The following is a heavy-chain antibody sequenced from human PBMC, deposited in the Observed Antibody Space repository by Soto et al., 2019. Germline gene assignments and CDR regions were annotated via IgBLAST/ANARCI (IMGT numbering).Heavy chain of an antibody. CDR1: GGSISSGGYS. V-gene: IGHV4-30-2*01. CDR3: ARGDKYYYDSSGSFFDY. D-gene: IGHD3-22*01. Sequence: SETLSLTCAVSGGSISSGGYSWSWIRQPPGKGLEWIGYIYHSGSTYYNPSLKSRVTISVDRSKNQFSLKLSSVTAADTAVYYCARGDKYYYDSSGSFFDYWGQGTLVTVSS. CDR2: IYHSGST. J-gene: IGHJ4*02.